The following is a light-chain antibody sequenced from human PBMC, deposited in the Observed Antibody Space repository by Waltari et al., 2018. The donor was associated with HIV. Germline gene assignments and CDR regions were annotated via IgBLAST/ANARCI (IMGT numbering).Light chain of an antibody. CDR2: WAS. Sequence: DIVMIQSPDSLAVSLGERDTINCKSSQSVLYSSNNKNYLAWYKQKPGQPPKLLIYWASTRESWVPDRFSGSGSGTDFTLTINSLQAEDAAVDYCQQYYNSPQTFGQGTKVEI. CDR3: QQYYNSPQT. V-gene: IGKV4-1*01. J-gene: IGKJ1*01. CDR1: QSVLYSSNNKNY.